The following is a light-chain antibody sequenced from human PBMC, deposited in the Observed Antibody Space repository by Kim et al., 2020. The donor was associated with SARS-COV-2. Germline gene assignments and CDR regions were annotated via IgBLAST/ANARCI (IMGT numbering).Light chain of an antibody. CDR3: QHYSRFPYT. V-gene: IGKV1-5*03. Sequence: SASVGYRATITCRASENIGTWLAWYQQKPGRAPSLLIYLASTLESGVPSRFSGTGSGTEFSLSITSLQPDDFATYYCQHYSRFPYTFGQGTKLEI. J-gene: IGKJ2*01. CDR1: ENIGTW. CDR2: LAS.